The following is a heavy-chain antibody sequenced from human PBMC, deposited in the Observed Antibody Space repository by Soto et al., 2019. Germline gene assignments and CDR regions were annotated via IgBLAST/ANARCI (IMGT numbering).Heavy chain of an antibody. CDR2: IVGSGGTT. D-gene: IGHD3-3*01. V-gene: IGHV3-23*01. J-gene: IGHJ4*02. CDR1: GFTFSGYA. Sequence: EMQLLESGGGLVQPGGSLRLSCAASGFTFSGYAMSWVRQAPGKGLEWVSTIVGSGGTTYYADSVKGWFTVSRDNSKNTLYLQMNSLRAEDTALYYCAKDYYDFWSGHYYFDYWRQGTLVTVSS. CDR3: AKDYYDFWSGHYYFDY.